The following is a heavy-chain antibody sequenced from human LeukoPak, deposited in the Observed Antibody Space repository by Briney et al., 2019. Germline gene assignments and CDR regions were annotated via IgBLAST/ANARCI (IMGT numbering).Heavy chain of an antibody. CDR3: ARGAYTYYYDSSLEGFDY. J-gene: IGHJ4*02. V-gene: IGHV1-2*02. CDR1: GYTFTGYY. D-gene: IGHD3-22*01. Sequence: ASVKVSCKASGYTFTGYYMHWVRQAPGQGLEWMGGINPNSGGTNYAQKFQGRVTMTRDTSISTAYMELSRLRSDDTAVYYCARGAYTYYYDSSLEGFDYWGQGTLVTVSS. CDR2: INPNSGGT.